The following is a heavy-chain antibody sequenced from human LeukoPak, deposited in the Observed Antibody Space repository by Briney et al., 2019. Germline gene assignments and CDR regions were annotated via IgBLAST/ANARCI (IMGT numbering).Heavy chain of an antibody. Sequence: GGSLRLSCSASGFTFNNYAMHWVRQAPGKGLEYVSAISSNGGGTYYADSVKGRFTISRDNSKNTLYLQMNSLRAEDTAVYYCARDKVYYYDSSGYSYYWYFDLWGRGTLVTVSS. CDR3: ARDKVYYYDSSGYSYYWYFDL. CDR1: GFTFNNYA. CDR2: ISSNGGGT. D-gene: IGHD3-22*01. J-gene: IGHJ2*01. V-gene: IGHV3-64*04.